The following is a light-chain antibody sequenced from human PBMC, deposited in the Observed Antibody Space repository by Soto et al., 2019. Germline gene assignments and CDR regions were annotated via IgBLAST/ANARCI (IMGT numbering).Light chain of an antibody. CDR2: GAS. J-gene: IGKJ4*01. CDR1: QAISSY. Sequence: DIQLTQSPSFLSASVGDRVTITCRASQAISSYLAWYQQKPGKPPKLLIYGASTLQSDVPSRFSGSGSGTEFTLTVSSLQAEDSATYYCQQFNDYQLTFGGGTKVDI. CDR3: QQFNDYQLT. V-gene: IGKV1-9*01.